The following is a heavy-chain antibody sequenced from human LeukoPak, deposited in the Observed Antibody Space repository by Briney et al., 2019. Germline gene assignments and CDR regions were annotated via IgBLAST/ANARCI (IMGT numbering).Heavy chain of an antibody. V-gene: IGHV3-48*04. J-gene: IGHJ4*02. CDR2: ISSSSSTI. Sequence: GGSLRLSCAASGFTFSSYSMNWARQAPGKGLEWVSYISSSSSTIYYADSVKGRFTISRDNAKNSLYLQMNSLRAEDTAVYYCARDGGSGIDYWGQGTLVTVSS. D-gene: IGHD3-10*01. CDR1: GFTFSSYS. CDR3: ARDGGSGIDY.